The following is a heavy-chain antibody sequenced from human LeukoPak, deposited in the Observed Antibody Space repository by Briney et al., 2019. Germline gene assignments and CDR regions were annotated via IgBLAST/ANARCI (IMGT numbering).Heavy chain of an antibody. CDR1: GFTFSSYS. Sequence: PGGSLRLSCAASGFTFSSYSMNWVRQAPGKGLEWVSYISSSSSTIYYADSVKGRFTISRDNSKNTLYLQMNSLRAEDTAVYYCAKEMEDCSGGSCYALYYYYGMDVWGQGTTVTVSS. CDR2: ISSSSSTI. D-gene: IGHD2-15*01. V-gene: IGHV3-48*01. J-gene: IGHJ6*02. CDR3: AKEMEDCSGGSCYALYYYYGMDV.